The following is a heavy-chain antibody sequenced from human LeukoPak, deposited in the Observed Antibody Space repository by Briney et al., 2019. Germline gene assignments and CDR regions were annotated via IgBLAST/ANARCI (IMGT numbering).Heavy chain of an antibody. CDR1: GFTFSSYA. Sequence: PGGSLRLSRAAYGFTFSSYAMDWVRQAPGKGLEWVSYISGSGGSTYYADSVKGRFTISRDNSKNTLYLQMNSLRAEDTAVYYCAKENEGYSYGYAVDYWGQGTLVTVSS. D-gene: IGHD5-18*01. J-gene: IGHJ4*02. V-gene: IGHV3-23*01. CDR3: AKENEGYSYGYAVDY. CDR2: ISGSGGST.